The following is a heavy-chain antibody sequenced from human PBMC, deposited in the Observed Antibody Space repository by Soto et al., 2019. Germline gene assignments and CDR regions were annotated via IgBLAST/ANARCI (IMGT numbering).Heavy chain of an antibody. CDR1: GYTFTSYY. V-gene: IGHV1-46*01. Sequence: QVQLVQSGAEVKRPGASVKVSCKASGYTFTSYYMHWVRQAPGQGLEWMGIINSSGGSTDYAQKFRGSLTMTSHTTTSTVNMELRRLRSKDTGIYYSARVGLGARDYGSGNYPRSTGMDVWGQETTVTVS. CDR3: ARVGLGARDYGSGNYPRSTGMDV. CDR2: INSSGGST. D-gene: IGHD3-10*01. J-gene: IGHJ6*02.